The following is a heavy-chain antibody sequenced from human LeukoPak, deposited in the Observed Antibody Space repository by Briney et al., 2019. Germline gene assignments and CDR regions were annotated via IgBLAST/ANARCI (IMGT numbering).Heavy chain of an antibody. CDR3: ARYASGQYYFDY. J-gene: IGHJ4*02. D-gene: IGHD6-19*01. Sequence: TSQTLSLTCTVSGGSISSGDYFWSWIRQPPGKGLEWIGHIYYTGRTYYNTSLKSRSTISVDTSKNQFSLKLSSVTAADTAVYYCARYASGQYYFDYWGQGTLVTVSS. V-gene: IGHV4-30-4*01. CDR1: GGSISSGDYF. CDR2: IYYTGRT.